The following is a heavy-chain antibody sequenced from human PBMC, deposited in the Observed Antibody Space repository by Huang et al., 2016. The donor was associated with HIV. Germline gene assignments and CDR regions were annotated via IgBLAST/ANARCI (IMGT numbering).Heavy chain of an antibody. V-gene: IGHV4-39*01. CDR3: AAHGRIVGIPAAPLRFDP. D-gene: IGHD6-13*01. CDR1: GGSISSGSYY. CDR2: IYHSGTT. Sequence: QLQLQESGPGLVKPSETLSLTCTVSGGSISSGSYYWGWIRQPPGKGLEWIGSIYHSGTTYYNPSRKSRVTISVDTSRTQFSLKLGSVTAADTAVYYCAAHGRIVGIPAAPLRFDPWGQGTLVTVSS. J-gene: IGHJ5*02.